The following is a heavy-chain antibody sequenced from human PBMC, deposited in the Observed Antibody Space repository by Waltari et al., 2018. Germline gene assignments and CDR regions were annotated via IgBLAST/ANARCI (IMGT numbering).Heavy chain of an antibody. CDR2: ISSSGSTI. CDR1: GFTFSSYE. V-gene: IGHV3-48*03. Sequence: EVQLVESGGGLVQPGGSLRLSCAASGFTFSSYEMNWVRQAPGKGLEWVSYISSSGSTIDYADSVKGRFTISRDNAKNSLYLQMNSLRAEDTAVYYCAREFWSGYWGFDYWGQGTLVTVSS. D-gene: IGHD3-3*01. J-gene: IGHJ4*02. CDR3: AREFWSGYWGFDY.